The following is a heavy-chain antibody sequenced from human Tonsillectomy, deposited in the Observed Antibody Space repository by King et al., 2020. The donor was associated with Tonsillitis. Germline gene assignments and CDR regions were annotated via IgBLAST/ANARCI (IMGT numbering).Heavy chain of an antibody. CDR2: IYFSVST. D-gene: IGHD3-10*01. V-gene: IGHV4-59*08. Sequence: QLQESGPGLVKPSETLSLTCTVSGVSISSHYWSWLRQSPGKGLEWLGYIYFSVSTHYNPSLMSRVTISLDTSKSQFSLRLTSVTAADTAVYYCASHLGRWFGSLRDGWGKGTTVTVSS. CDR3: ASHLGRWFGSLRDG. CDR1: GVSISSHY. J-gene: IGHJ6*04.